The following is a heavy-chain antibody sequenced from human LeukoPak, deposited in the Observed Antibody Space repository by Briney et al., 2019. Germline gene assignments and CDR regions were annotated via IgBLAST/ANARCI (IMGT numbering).Heavy chain of an antibody. D-gene: IGHD6-19*01. CDR2: IYYSGTT. CDR1: GGSISSSSYY. J-gene: IGHJ4*02. CDR3: ARDRWGHSSGWYYFDY. V-gene: IGHV4-39*07. Sequence: SETLSLTCTVSGGSISSSSYYWGWIRQPPGKGLEWIGTIYYSGTTYYNPSLKSRVTISVDTSKNQFSLKLSSVTAADTAVYYCARDRWGHSSGWYYFDYWGQGTLVTVSS.